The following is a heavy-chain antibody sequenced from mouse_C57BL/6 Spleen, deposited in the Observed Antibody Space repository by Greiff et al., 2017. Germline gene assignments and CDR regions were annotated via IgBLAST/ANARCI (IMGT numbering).Heavy chain of an antibody. CDR3: ASTVVARGWYFDV. CDR1: GYTFTSYW. Sequence: QVQLQQPGAELVKPGASVKLSCKASGYTFTSYWMQWVKQRPGQGLEWIGEIDPSDSYTNYNQKFKGKATLTVDTSSSTAYMQLSSLTSEDSAVYYCASTVVARGWYFDVWGTGTTVTVSS. J-gene: IGHJ1*03. V-gene: IGHV1-50*01. CDR2: IDPSDSYT. D-gene: IGHD1-1*01.